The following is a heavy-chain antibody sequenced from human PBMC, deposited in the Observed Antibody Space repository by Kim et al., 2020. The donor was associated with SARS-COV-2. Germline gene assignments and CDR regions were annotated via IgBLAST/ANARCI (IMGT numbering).Heavy chain of an antibody. CDR2: ISYDGSNK. CDR3: AKGDMSIPAVHDY. D-gene: IGHD2-21*02. Sequence: GGSLRLSCAASGLTFNNYAMNWVRQAPGKGLEWVAFISYDGSNKYYADSVRGRFTISRDNSKNTLYLQMSSLRAEDTAVYYCAKGDMSIPAVHDYWGEGTLVTVSS. V-gene: IGHV3-30*18. J-gene: IGHJ4*02. CDR1: GLTFNNYA.